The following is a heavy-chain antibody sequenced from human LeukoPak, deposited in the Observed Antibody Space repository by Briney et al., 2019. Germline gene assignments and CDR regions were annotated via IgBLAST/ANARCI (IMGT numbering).Heavy chain of an antibody. CDR2: IIPIFGTA. CDR3: ARTGGYCSSTSCYIPFDY. D-gene: IGHD2-2*02. J-gene: IGHJ4*02. V-gene: IGHV1-69*05. CDR1: GGTFSSYA. Sequence: SVKVSCKAPGGTFSSYAISWVRQAPGQGLEWMGGIIPIFGTANYAQKFQGRVTITTDESTSTAYMELSSLRSEDTAVYYCARTGGYCSSTSCYIPFDYWGQGTLVTVSS.